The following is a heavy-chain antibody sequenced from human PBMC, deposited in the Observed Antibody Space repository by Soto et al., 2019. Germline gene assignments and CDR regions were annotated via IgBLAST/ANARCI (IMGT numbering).Heavy chain of an antibody. CDR3: AKDGQQLALFYFDY. D-gene: IGHD6-13*01. V-gene: IGHV3-30*18. Sequence: PGGSLRLACAASVFTFSSYGMHWVRQAPGKGLEWVAVISYDGSNKYYADSVKGRFTISRDNSKSTLYLQMNSLRAEDTAVYYCAKDGQQLALFYFDYWGQGTLVTVPS. CDR1: VFTFSSYG. CDR2: ISYDGSNK. J-gene: IGHJ4*02.